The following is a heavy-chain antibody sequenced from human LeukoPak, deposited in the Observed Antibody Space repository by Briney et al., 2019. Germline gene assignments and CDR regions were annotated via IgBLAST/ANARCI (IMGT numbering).Heavy chain of an antibody. CDR2: MYNRGST. V-gene: IGHV4-59*01. CDR3: ARAEKAVTGTLDS. D-gene: IGHD6-19*01. Sequence: SETLSLTCTVSGDSISNYYWSWIRQSPGKELEWIGYMYNRGSTIYNPSLRSRVTISTDTSKNQFSLRLTSVTAADTAVYYCARAEKAVTGTLDSWGQGTLISVSS. CDR1: GDSISNYY. J-gene: IGHJ4*02.